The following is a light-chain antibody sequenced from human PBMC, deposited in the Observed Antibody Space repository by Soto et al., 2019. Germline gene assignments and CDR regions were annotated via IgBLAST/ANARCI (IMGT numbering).Light chain of an antibody. J-gene: IGKJ4*01. CDR2: GAS. V-gene: IGKV3-15*01. CDR1: QGIGST. Sequence: EIVMTQSPATLSVSPGEGATLSCRASQGIGSTLAWYQQKPGQTPRLLIYGASTRATGVPARFSGSASGTEVTLTIASLQSGDFAVYYCQHYANWPLTVGVGTKVESK. CDR3: QHYANWPLT.